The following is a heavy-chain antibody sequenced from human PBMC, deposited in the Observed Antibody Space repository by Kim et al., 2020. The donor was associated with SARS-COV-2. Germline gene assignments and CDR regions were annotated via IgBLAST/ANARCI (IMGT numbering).Heavy chain of an antibody. Sequence: YYNPSLKSRVTISVDTSKNQFSLKLSSVTAADTAVYYCARGGYDFWFDPWGQGTLVTVSS. CDR3: ARGGYDFWFDP. V-gene: IGHV4-31*02. J-gene: IGHJ5*02. D-gene: IGHD5-12*01.